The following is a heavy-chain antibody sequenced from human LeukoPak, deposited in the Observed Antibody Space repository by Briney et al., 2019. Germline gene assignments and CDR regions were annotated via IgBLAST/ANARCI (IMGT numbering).Heavy chain of an antibody. CDR1: GVTISSGDYH. V-gene: IGHV4-30-4*01. J-gene: IGHJ4*02. CDR2: IYYSGST. CDR3: ARTDTAVVFLDY. D-gene: IGHD5-18*01. Sequence: SETLSLTCTVSGVTISSGDYHWIWIRRPKGKGLEWIGYIYYSGSTYYNPSLKSRVTIAVDTSKNQFSLKQSSVSAADTAIYYCARTDTAVVFLDYWGQGTLVTVSS.